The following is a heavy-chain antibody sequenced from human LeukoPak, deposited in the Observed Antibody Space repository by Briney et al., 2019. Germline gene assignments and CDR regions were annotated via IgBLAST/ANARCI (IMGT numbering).Heavy chain of an antibody. D-gene: IGHD1-26*01. V-gene: IGHV1-46*01. CDR3: ARVRVSTVGATTYPLGDAFDI. J-gene: IGHJ3*02. Sequence: ASVKVSCKASGYTFTSYYMHWVRQAPGQGLEWMGIINPSGGSTSYAQKFQGRVTMTRDTSTSTVYMELSSLRSEDTAVYYCARVRVSTVGATTYPLGDAFDIWGQGTMVTVSS. CDR1: GYTFTSYY. CDR2: INPSGGST.